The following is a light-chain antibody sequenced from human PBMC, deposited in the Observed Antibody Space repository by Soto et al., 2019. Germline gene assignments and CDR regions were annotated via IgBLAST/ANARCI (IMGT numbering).Light chain of an antibody. CDR3: QQYHHWPVT. CDR1: QSVSSN. Sequence: EIVMTQSPATLSVSPGERATLSCRASQSVSSNLAWYQQKPGQAPRLLISGASTGATGLPSRSSGSGSGTDFTLTINSLQSEDVAVYYCQQYHHWPVTFGGGTKVDIK. CDR2: GAS. J-gene: IGKJ4*01. V-gene: IGKV3-15*01.